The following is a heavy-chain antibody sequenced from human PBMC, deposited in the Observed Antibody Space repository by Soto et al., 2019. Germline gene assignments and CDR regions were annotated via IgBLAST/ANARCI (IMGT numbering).Heavy chain of an antibody. CDR2: ISAYNGNT. V-gene: IGHV1-18*01. D-gene: IGHD3-10*01. J-gene: IGHJ6*02. CDR1: GYTFTSYG. Sequence: ASVKVSCKASGYTFTSYGISWVRQAPGQGLEWMGWISAYNGNTNYAQKLQGRVTMTTDTSTSTAYMELRSLRSDDTAVYYCATDNRRVYYGSASYYHYYGMDVWGQGTTVTVSS. CDR3: ATDNRRVYYGSASYYHYYGMDV.